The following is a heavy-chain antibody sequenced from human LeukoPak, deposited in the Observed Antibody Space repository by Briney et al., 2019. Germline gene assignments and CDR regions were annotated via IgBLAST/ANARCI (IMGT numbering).Heavy chain of an antibody. J-gene: IGHJ5*02. CDR2: INHSGST. Sequence: PSETLSLTCAVYGGSFSGYYWSWIRQPPGKGLGWIGEINHSGSTNYKPPLKSRVTISVDTSKNQFSLKLSSVTAADTAVYYCARVRGGTGTRAYNWFDPWGQGTLVTVSS. V-gene: IGHV4-34*01. CDR3: ARVRGGTGTRAYNWFDP. D-gene: IGHD1-7*01. CDR1: GGSFSGYY.